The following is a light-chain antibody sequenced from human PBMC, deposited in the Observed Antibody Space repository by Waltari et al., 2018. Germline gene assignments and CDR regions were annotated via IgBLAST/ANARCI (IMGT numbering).Light chain of an antibody. J-gene: IGKJ2*01. CDR2: KAS. Sequence: DIQMTQSPSTLSASVGDRVTITCRASQSISTWLAWYQQKPGKDPKLLIYKASSLESWVPPRFSGSGSGTEFTLTISSLQPDDFATYYCQHYNSYPYTFGQGTKLEIK. CDR3: QHYNSYPYT. V-gene: IGKV1-5*03. CDR1: QSISTW.